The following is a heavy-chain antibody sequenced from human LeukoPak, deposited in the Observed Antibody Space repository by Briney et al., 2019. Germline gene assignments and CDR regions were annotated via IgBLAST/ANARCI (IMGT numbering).Heavy chain of an antibody. V-gene: IGHV4-39*01. D-gene: IGHD6-19*01. CDR3: ARRYSSGVFDY. J-gene: IGHJ4*02. Sequence: SETLSLNCTVSGGSLGSVGDFWGWIRQSPGKGLEWIGSIYYRGSTYYNPSLKSRVTISVDTSKNQIPLKLNSVTAADTAVYYCARRYSSGVFDYWGQGTLATVSS. CDR2: IYYRGST. CDR1: GGSLGSVGDF.